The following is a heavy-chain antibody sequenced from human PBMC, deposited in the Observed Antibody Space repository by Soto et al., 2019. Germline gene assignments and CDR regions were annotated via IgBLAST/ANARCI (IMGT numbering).Heavy chain of an antibody. J-gene: IGHJ6*02. D-gene: IGHD2-15*01. CDR1: GGTFSSYA. V-gene: IGHV1-69*01. CDR2: IIPIFGTA. CDR3: ARYEMVLAAAQYKYYYGMDV. Sequence: QVQLVQSGAEVKKPGSSVKVSCKASGGTFSSYAISWVRQAPGQGLEWMGGIIPIFGTANYAQKFQGRVTITADESTSTAYMELSSLRSEDTAAYYCARYEMVLAAAQYKYYYGMDVWGQGTTVTVSS.